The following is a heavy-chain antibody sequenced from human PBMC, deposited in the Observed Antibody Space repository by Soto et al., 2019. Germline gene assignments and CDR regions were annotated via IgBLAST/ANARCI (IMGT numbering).Heavy chain of an antibody. Sequence: PSETLSLTCTVSGGSTSSDFWSWIRQSPDKGLEWLGYVFYGGTDYNPSLGGRVSMSVETSKSQFSLKLTSVTVADTAVYYCASYRGALYFESWGPGILVTVSS. V-gene: IGHV4-59*01. J-gene: IGHJ4*02. D-gene: IGHD3-16*01. CDR3: ASYRGALYFES. CDR2: VFYGGT. CDR1: GGSTSSDF.